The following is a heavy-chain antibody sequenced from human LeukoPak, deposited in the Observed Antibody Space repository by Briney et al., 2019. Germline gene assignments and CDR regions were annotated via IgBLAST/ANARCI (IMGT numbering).Heavy chain of an antibody. D-gene: IGHD1-20*01. V-gene: IGHV3-74*01. CDR1: GFTFSTHW. CDR2: ITPDGSLT. CDR3: ARDAISGTAWDY. J-gene: IGHJ4*02. Sequence: GGSLRLSCVASGFTFSTHWMHWVRHAPGRGLVWVSRITPDGSLTTYADSVEGRFTVSRDNAKNTLYLQMNSLRAEDTAVYYCARDAISGTAWDYWGQGTLVTVSS.